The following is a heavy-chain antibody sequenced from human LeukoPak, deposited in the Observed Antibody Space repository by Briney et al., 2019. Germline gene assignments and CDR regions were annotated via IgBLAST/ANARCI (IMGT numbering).Heavy chain of an antibody. J-gene: IGHJ4*02. CDR3: ARRLAGAHFDY. D-gene: IGHD1-26*01. V-gene: IGHV4-59*01. CDR1: GGSMSGYY. CDR2: FYYSGNT. Sequence: SETLSLTCTVSGGSMSGYYWTWIRQLPGKGLEWVGYFYYSGNTYYNPSLKSRVTISADTSKNQFSLKLTSVTAADTAVYYCARRLAGAHFDYWGQGTLVTVSS.